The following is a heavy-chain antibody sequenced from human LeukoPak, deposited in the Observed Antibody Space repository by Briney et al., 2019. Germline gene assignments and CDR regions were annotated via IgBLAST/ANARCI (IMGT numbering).Heavy chain of an antibody. CDR3: ARRPSKYYDILTGYYRSEFDY. D-gene: IGHD3-9*01. Sequence: PSETLSLTCTVSAYSISSGYYWGWIRQPPGKGLEWIGSLSHSGSTFYNPSLKSRVTISVDTSKNQFSLRLRSVTAADTAVYYCARRPSKYYDILTGYYRSEFDYWGQGTLVTASS. V-gene: IGHV4-38-2*02. CDR2: LSHSGST. CDR1: AYSISSGYY. J-gene: IGHJ4*02.